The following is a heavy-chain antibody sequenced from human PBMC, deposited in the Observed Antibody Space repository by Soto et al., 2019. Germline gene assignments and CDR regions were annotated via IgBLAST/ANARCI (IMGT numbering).Heavy chain of an antibody. CDR1: GGTFSSYT. D-gene: IGHD2-15*01. CDR3: ARDLYCSGGSCYYPGDYYYYYMDV. CDR2: IIPILGIA. J-gene: IGHJ6*03. Sequence: SVKVSCKASGGTFSSYTISWVRQAPGQGLEWMGRIIPILGIANYAQKFQGRVTITADKSTSTAYMELSSLRSEDTAVYYCARDLYCSGGSCYYPGDYYYYYMDVWGKGTTVTVSS. V-gene: IGHV1-69*04.